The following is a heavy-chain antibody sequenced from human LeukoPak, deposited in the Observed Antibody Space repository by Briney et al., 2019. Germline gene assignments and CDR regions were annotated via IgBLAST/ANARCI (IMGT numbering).Heavy chain of an antibody. CDR1: GFTFSDYW. CDR2: IKQDGSDK. V-gene: IGHV3-7*01. J-gene: IGHJ3*02. Sequence: GGSLRLSCAASGFTFSDYWMSWVRQAPGKGLEWVANIKQDGSDKYYVDSMKGRFTISRDNVKNSLYLQMNSLSVEDTAVYYCARNQKGASDAFEIWGQGTMVTVSS. CDR3: ARNQKGASDAFEI.